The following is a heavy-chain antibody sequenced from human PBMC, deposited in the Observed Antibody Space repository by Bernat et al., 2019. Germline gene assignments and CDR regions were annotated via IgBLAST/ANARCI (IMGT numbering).Heavy chain of an antibody. CDR2: ISSSSSNI. CDR3: AREYSSSSGRAFDY. CDR1: GFTSSTYS. D-gene: IGHD6-6*01. V-gene: IGHV3-48*02. Sequence: EVQLVESGGGLVQPGGSLRLSCVASGFTSSTYSMNWVRQAPGKGLEWVSYISSSSSNIHYADSVKGRFTISRDNAKNSLYLQMNSLRDEDTAVYYCAREYSSSSGRAFDYWGQGTLVTVSS. J-gene: IGHJ4*02.